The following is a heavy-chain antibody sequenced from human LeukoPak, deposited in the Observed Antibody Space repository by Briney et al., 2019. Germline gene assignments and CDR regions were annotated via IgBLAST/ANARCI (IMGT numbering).Heavy chain of an antibody. V-gene: IGHV4-34*01. J-gene: IGHJ5*02. D-gene: IGHD3-16*01. CDR3: ARERFESNWFDP. CDR2: INHSGST. CDR1: GGSFSGYY. Sequence: NTSETLSLTCAVYGGSFSGYYWSWIRQPPGKGLEWIGEINHSGSTNYNPSLKSRVTISVDTSKNQFSLKLNSVTAADTAVYYCARERFESNWFDPWGQGTLVTVSS.